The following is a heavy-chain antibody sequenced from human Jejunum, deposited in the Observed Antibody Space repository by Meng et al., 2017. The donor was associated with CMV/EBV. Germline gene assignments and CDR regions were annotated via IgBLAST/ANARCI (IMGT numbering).Heavy chain of an antibody. CDR3: ASRTSGYRYYLDY. V-gene: IGHV4-31*02. CDR1: GSIGRNDYS. J-gene: IGHJ4*02. D-gene: IGHD3-22*01. Sequence: GSIGRNDYSWSWLRQHPGKGLEWIGHIYYSGITYYNPSLKSRVIISVDTSKSQFSLKLSSVTAADTAVYYCASRTSGYRYYLDYWGQGTLVTVSS. CDR2: IYYSGIT.